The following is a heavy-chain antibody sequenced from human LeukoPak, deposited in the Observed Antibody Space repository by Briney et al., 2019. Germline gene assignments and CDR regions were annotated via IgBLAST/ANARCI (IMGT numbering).Heavy chain of an antibody. J-gene: IGHJ4*02. V-gene: IGHV4-4*02. CDR3: ARVSGYSSSWYRYYFDY. D-gene: IGHD6-13*01. CDR1: GGSISSSNW. CDR2: IYHSGST. Sequence: SETLSLTCAVSGGSISSSNWWSWVRQPPGKGLEWIGEIYHSGSTNYNPSLKSRVTISVDKSKNQFSLKLSSVTAADTAVYYCARVSGYSSSWYRYYFDYWGQGTLVTVSS.